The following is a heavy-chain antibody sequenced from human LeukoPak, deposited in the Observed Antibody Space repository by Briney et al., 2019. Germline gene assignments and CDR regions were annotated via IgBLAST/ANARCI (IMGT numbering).Heavy chain of an antibody. V-gene: IGHV3-74*01. D-gene: IGHD5-18*01. CDR3: VRGGTAYSYEY. Sequence: GGSLRLSCAASGFTFSSYWMHWVRQVPGKGLVWVSRINTDGSSTSYADSVKGRFTISRDNAKNTQYLQMNSRRAEDTAVYYCVRGGTAYSYEYWGQGTLVTVSS. CDR2: INTDGSST. CDR1: GFTFSSYW. J-gene: IGHJ4*02.